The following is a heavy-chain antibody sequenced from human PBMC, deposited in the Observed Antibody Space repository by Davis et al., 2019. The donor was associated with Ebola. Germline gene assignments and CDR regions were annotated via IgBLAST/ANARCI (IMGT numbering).Heavy chain of an antibody. CDR1: GGTFSSYA. D-gene: IGHD2-2*01. J-gene: IGHJ6*02. Sequence: SVKVSCKASGGTFSSYAISWVRQAPGQGLEWMGGIIPIFGTANYAQKFQGRVTITADESTSTAYMELSSLRSEDTAVYYCARIDHRIPAALYYYYGMDVWGQGTTVTVSS. V-gene: IGHV1-69*13. CDR3: ARIDHRIPAALYYYYGMDV. CDR2: IIPIFGTA.